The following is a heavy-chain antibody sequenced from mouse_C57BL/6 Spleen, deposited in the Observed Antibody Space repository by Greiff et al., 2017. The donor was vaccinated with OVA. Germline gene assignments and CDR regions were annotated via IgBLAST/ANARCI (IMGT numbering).Heavy chain of an antibody. CDR1: GFTFSDYY. CDR2: INYDGSST. V-gene: IGHV5-16*01. Sequence: EVQLVESEGGLVQPGSSMKLSCTASGFTFSDYYMAWVRQVPEKGLEWVANINYDGSSTYYLDSLKSRFIISRDNAKNILYLQMSSLKSEDTATYYCARDVGDFDVWGTGTTVTVSS. D-gene: IGHD3-3*01. CDR3: ARDVGDFDV. J-gene: IGHJ1*03.